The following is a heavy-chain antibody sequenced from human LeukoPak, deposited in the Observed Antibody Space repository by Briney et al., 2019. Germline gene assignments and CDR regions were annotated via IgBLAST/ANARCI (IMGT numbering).Heavy chain of an antibody. Sequence: GSLRLSCAASGFTFSSYGMHWVRQAPGKGLEWVAVISYDGSNKYYADSVKGRFTISRDNSKNTLYLQMNSLRAEDTAVYYCAKEYRIVGATMVMGYWGQGTLVTVSS. V-gene: IGHV3-30*18. CDR3: AKEYRIVGATMVMGY. D-gene: IGHD1-26*01. CDR2: ISYDGSNK. CDR1: GFTFSSYG. J-gene: IGHJ4*02.